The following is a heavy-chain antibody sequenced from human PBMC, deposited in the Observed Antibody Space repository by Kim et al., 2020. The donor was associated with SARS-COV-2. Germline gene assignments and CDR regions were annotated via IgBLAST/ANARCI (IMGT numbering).Heavy chain of an antibody. CDR1: GYSFTSYW. Sequence: GESLKISCKGSGYSFTSYWIGWVRQMPGKGLEWMGIIYPGDSDTRYSPSFQGQVTISADKSISTAYLQWSSLKASDPAMYYCARFGTVDYWYFDLWGRGTLVTVSS. D-gene: IGHD4-17*01. CDR2: IYPGDSDT. V-gene: IGHV5-51*01. CDR3: ARFGTVDYWYFDL. J-gene: IGHJ2*01.